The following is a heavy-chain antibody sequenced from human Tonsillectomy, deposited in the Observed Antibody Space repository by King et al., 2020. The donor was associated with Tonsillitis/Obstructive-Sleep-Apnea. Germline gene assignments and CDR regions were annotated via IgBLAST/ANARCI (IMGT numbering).Heavy chain of an antibody. CDR3: AKGDYSTLYYYYGMDV. CDR1: GFTFSNYW. V-gene: IGHV3-74*01. D-gene: IGHD4-11*01. Sequence: VQLVESGGGLVQPGGSLRLSCAASGFTFSNYWMHWVRQAPGKGLVWVSRINSDGSSTSYADSVKGRFTISRDNAKNTLYLQMNSLRAEDTAVYYCAKGDYSTLYYYYGMDVWGQGTTVTVSS. J-gene: IGHJ6*02. CDR2: INSDGSST.